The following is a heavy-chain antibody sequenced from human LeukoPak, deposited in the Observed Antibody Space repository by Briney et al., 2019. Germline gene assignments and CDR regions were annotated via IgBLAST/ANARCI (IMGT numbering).Heavy chain of an antibody. J-gene: IGHJ6*02. CDR3: ARLRTGTTFGMDV. CDR1: GGSVSSRSYH. D-gene: IGHD1-1*01. CDR2: IDYNGST. Sequence: SETLSLTCTVSGGSVSSRSYHWVWIRQPPGKGLEWIGSIDYNGSTFYNPSLGGRVTKSLDTSKNQFSLKVTSVTAADTAVYYCARLRTGTTFGMDVWGQGTTVTVSS. V-gene: IGHV4-39*01.